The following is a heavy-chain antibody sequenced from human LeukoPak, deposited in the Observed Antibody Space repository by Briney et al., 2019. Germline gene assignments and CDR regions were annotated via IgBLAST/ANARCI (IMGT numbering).Heavy chain of an antibody. V-gene: IGHV3-21*01. Sequence: GRSLRLSCAASGFIFSDFIMNWVRQAPGKGLEWVSSISSGGSFIYYADSVKGRFTISRDNAKNSLYLQMNSLRAEDTAVYYCARDVGITVLREVIHEGDYWGQGTLVTVSS. D-gene: IGHD3-10*01. CDR3: ARDVGITVLREVIHEGDY. CDR1: GFIFSDFI. CDR2: ISSGGSFI. J-gene: IGHJ4*02.